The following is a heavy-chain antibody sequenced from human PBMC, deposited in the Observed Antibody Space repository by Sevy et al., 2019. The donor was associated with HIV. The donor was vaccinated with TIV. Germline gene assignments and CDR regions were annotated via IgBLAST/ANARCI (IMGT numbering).Heavy chain of an antibody. CDR1: GYSIRSGYY. CDR3: ARLRDILVIPAGGYFDY. V-gene: IGHV4-38-2*01. Sequence: SETLSLTCAVSGYSIRSGYYWGWIRQSPGKGLEWIGSIYESGRTFYNPSLESRVTMSVDTSKNQFSLQVNSVTAADTAMYYCARLRDILVIPAGGYFDYWGQGTLVTVSS. D-gene: IGHD2-2*01. J-gene: IGHJ4*02. CDR2: IYESGRT.